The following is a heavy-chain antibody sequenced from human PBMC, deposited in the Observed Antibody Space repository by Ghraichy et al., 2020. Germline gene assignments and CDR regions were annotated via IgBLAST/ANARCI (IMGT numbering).Heavy chain of an antibody. V-gene: IGHV3-11*06. CDR1: GFSFSDYY. J-gene: IGHJ4*02. CDR3: ARNEYNYTYNPYDY. Sequence: LSLTCAASGFSFSDYYMTWIRQAPGKGPEWVAYISASSSFTNYADSVKGRFTISRDNVKKSLFLQMNSLRAEDTAVYYCARNEYNYTYNPYDYWGQGTLVAVSS. D-gene: IGHD1-1*01. CDR2: ISASSSFT.